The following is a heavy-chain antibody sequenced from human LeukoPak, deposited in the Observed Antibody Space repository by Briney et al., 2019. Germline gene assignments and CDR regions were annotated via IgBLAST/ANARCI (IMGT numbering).Heavy chain of an antibody. CDR2: ISGSGSST. Sequence: PGGSLRLSCAASGFTFSSYAMSWVRQAPGKGLEWVSAISGSGSSTYYADSVKARFTISRDNSKNTLYLQMHSMRAVETAVYACGYRLWIGDLGAIDIWGQGTMVTVSS. J-gene: IGHJ3*02. CDR1: GFTFSSYA. D-gene: IGHD3-10*01. CDR3: GYRLWIGDLGAIDI. V-gene: IGHV3-23*01.